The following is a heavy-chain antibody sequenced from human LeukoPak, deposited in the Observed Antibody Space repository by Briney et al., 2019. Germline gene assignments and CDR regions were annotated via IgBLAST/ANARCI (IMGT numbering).Heavy chain of an antibody. J-gene: IGHJ4*02. Sequence: GGSLRLSCGASGFTFSDYAMSWVRQAPGKGLEWVSGINDNGSTRFYAASVKGRFTSSRDNPKNTLYLQMNGLRVEDTAVYYCARGGSNGDPPALWGQGTLVTVSS. V-gene: IGHV3-23*01. D-gene: IGHD7-27*01. CDR2: INDNGSTR. CDR3: ARGGSNGDPPAL. CDR1: GFTFSDYA.